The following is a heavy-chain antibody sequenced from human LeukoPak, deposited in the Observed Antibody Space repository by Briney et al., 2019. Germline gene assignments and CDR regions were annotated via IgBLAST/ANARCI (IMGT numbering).Heavy chain of an antibody. D-gene: IGHD6-19*01. V-gene: IGHV4-4*07. J-gene: IGHJ6*02. CDR1: GGSISSYY. CDR3: ARSQSAGWYNRGLDV. CDR2: IYTSGST. Sequence: SETLSLTCTVSGGSISSYYWSWIRQPAGKGLEWIWRIYTSGSTNYNPSLKSRVTMSVDTSKNQFSLKLSSVTAADTAVYYCARSQSAGWYNRGLDVWGQGTTVTVSS.